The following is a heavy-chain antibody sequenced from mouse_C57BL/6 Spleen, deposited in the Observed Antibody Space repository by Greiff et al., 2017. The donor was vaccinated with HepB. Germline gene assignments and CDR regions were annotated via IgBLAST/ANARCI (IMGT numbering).Heavy chain of an antibody. V-gene: IGHV1-81*01. D-gene: IGHD2-4*01. CDR3: ALIYYDYEGGDYYAMDY. CDR2: IYPRSGNT. J-gene: IGHJ4*01. Sequence: VKLLESGAELARPGASVKLSCKASGYTFTSYGISWVKQRTGQGLEWIGEIYPRSGNTYYNEKFKGKATLTADKSSSKAYMELRSLTSEDSAVYFCALIYYDYEGGDYYAMDYWGQGTSVTVSS. CDR1: GYTFTSYG.